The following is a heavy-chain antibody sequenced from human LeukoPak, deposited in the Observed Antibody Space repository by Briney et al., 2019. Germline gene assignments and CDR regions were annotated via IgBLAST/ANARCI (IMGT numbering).Heavy chain of an antibody. J-gene: IGHJ4*02. CDR2: IIPILGIA. D-gene: IGHD5-18*01. CDR3: AGSGYSYGASLDY. CDR1: GGTFSSYT. Sequence: ASVKVSCKASGGTFSSYTISWVRQAPGQGLEWMGRIIPILGIANYAQKFQGRVTITADKSTSTAYMELSSLRSEDTAVYYCAGSGYSYGASLDYWGQGTLVTVSS. V-gene: IGHV1-69*02.